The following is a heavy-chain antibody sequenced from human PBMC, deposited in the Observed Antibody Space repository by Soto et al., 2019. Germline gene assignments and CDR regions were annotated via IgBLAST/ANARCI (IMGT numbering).Heavy chain of an antibody. CDR2: IYSGGST. Sequence: GGSLRLSCAASGFTVSSNYMSWVRQAPGKGLEWVSVIYSGGSTYYADSVKGRFTISRDNSKNTLYLQMNSLRAEDTAVYYCARSGYRYYYGSGSWKSVWGKGTTVTVSS. CDR3: ARSGYRYYYGSGSWKSV. CDR1: GFTVSSNY. D-gene: IGHD3-10*01. V-gene: IGHV3-66*01. J-gene: IGHJ6*04.